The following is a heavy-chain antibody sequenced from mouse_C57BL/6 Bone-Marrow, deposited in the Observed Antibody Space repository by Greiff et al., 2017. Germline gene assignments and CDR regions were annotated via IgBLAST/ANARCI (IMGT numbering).Heavy chain of an antibody. CDR1: GYTFTGYW. CDR3: AREYSGSSPDWYFDV. Sequence: LVEPGASVKLSCKATGYTFTGYWIEWVKQRPGHGLEWIGEILPGSGSPNYNEKFKGKATFTADTSSNTAYMQLSSLTTEDSAIYYCAREYSGSSPDWYFDVWGTGTTVTVSA. J-gene: IGHJ1*03. CDR2: ILPGSGSP. D-gene: IGHD1-1*01. V-gene: IGHV1-9*01.